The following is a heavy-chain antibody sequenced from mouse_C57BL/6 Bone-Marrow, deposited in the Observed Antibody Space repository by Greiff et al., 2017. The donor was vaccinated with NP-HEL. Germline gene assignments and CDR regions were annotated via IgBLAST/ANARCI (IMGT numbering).Heavy chain of an antibody. CDR3: ARDDDLYWYFDV. D-gene: IGHD2-3*01. J-gene: IGHJ1*03. V-gene: IGHV3-6*01. Sequence: VQLKESGPGLVKPSQSLSLTCSVTGYSITSGYYWNWIRQFPGNKLEWMGYISYDGSNNYNPSLKNRISITRDTSKNQFFLKLNSVTTEDTATYYCARDDDLYWYFDVWGTGTTVTVSS. CDR2: ISYDGSN. CDR1: GYSITSGYY.